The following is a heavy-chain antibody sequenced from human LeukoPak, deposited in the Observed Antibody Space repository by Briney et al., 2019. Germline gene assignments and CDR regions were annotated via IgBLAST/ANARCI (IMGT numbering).Heavy chain of an antibody. D-gene: IGHD2-2*01. Sequence: SVKVSCKASGGTFSSYAISWVRQAPGQGLEWMGGIIPIFGTANYAQKFQGRVTITTDESTSTAYMELSSLRSEDTAVYYCARECSSTSCYRAFDIWGQGTMVTVSS. CDR3: ARECSSTSCYRAFDI. CDR1: GGTFSSYA. J-gene: IGHJ3*02. CDR2: IIPIFGTA. V-gene: IGHV1-69*05.